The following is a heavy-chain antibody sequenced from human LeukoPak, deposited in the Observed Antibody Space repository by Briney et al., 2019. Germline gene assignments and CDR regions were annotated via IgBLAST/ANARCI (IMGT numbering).Heavy chain of an antibody. CDR1: GGSISIGSYY. CDR3: AGGDGDYDYFDY. J-gene: IGHJ4*02. CDR2: ISSSSNYI. D-gene: IGHD4-17*01. Sequence: PSETLSLTCTVSGGSISIGSYYWGWIRQPPGKGLEWVSSISSSSNYIYYADSVRGRFTISRDNAKNSLYLQMNSLRVEDTAVYYCAGGDGDYDYFDYWGQGILVTVSS. V-gene: IGHV3-21*01.